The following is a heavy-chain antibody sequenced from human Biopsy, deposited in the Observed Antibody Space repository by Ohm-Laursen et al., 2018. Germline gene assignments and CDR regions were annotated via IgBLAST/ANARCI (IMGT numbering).Heavy chain of an antibody. CDR2: IFYRGST. V-gene: IGHV4-39*01. J-gene: IGHJ5*02. CDR3: ARDYDTSGYYYVS. CDR1: GGPISNNNYY. D-gene: IGHD3-22*01. Sequence: TLSLTCTVSGGPISNNNYYWGWNRQPPGKGLEWIGSIFYRGSTHYKPSLKSRVNISVDTSKNQFSLKLNSVTAADTAVYYCARDYDTSGYYYVSWGQGTLVTVSS.